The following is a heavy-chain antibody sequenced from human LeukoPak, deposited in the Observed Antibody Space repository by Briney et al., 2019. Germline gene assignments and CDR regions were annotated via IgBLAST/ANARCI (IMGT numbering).Heavy chain of an antibody. CDR2: ISWNSGSI. Sequence: GGSLRLSCAASGFTFDDYSMHWVRQAPGKGLEWVSGISWNSGSIGYADSVKGRFTISRDNAKNSLYLQMNSLRAEDTALYYCAKDISYDILTGYPDYWGQGTLVTVSS. D-gene: IGHD3-9*01. CDR3: AKDISYDILTGYPDY. CDR1: GFTFDDYS. V-gene: IGHV3-9*01. J-gene: IGHJ4*02.